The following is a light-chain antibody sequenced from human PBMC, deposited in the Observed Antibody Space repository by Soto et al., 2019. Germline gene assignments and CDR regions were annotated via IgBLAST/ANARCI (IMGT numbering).Light chain of an antibody. CDR3: QQYGSSPMA. J-gene: IGKJ1*01. CDR1: QSVSGSY. Sequence: EIVLTQSPGTLSLSPGDRATLSCSASQSVSGSYLAWYQQKPGQAPRLLIYGASNRATGIPDRFSGSGSGTDFTLTISRLEPEDFAVYYCQQYGSSPMAFGQGTKVDI. V-gene: IGKV3-20*01. CDR2: GAS.